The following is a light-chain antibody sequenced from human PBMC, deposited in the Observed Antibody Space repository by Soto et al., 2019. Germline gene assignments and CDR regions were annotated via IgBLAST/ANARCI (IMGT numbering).Light chain of an antibody. J-gene: IGKJ3*01. Sequence: DIQMTQSPSSLSASVGDRVTITCRASQRISSYLNWYQQKPGKAPKLLIYAASSLQSGVPSRFSGSGSGTDFTLPISSLQPEYFATYSRHPRDSTPFTCGPGTKVDIK. CDR1: QRISSY. CDR3: HPRDSTPFT. CDR2: AAS. V-gene: IGKV1-39*01.